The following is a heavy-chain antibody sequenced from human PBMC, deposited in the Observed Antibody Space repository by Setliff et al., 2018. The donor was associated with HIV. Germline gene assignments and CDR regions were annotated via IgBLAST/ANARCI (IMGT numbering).Heavy chain of an antibody. V-gene: IGHV4-4*09. D-gene: IGHD2-2*02. CDR2: IYTSGST. CDR1: GGSISTYY. J-gene: IGHJ4*02. Sequence: SETLSLTCTVSGGSISTYYWTWIRQPPGKGLEWIGYIYTSGSTSYNPSLKSRLTISLDTSKNQFSLKLSSATAADTAVYYCARQERYCTSADCYRYFNYWGQGTLVTVSS. CDR3: ARQERYCTSADCYRYFNY.